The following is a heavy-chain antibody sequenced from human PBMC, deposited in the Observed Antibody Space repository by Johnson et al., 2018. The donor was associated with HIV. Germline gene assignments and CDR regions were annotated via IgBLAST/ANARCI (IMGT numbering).Heavy chain of an antibody. D-gene: IGHD2-21*02. CDR2: ISSSGGTT. Sequence: VQLMESGGGLVQPGGSLRLSCAASGFTFNNYVMTWVRQAPGKGLEWVSGISSSGGTTHNADSVKGRFTISRNNAKNSLYLQMNSLSAEDTAVYYCARDSLTASLDAFDLWGQGTVVTVSS. CDR1: GFTFNNYV. CDR3: ARDSLTASLDAFDL. V-gene: IGHV3-48*04. J-gene: IGHJ3*01.